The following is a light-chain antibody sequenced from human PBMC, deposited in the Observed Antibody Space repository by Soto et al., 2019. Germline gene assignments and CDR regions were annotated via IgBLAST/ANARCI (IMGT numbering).Light chain of an antibody. Sequence: EIVLTQSPGTLTLSPGERATLSCRASQTVDSGFLAWYQQRAGQAPRLLIFGATSRATGIPERFRGSGSGTDFTLTISRLDPEDFALYYCQQYGNSPYTFGQGTALEI. J-gene: IGKJ2*01. CDR1: QTVDSGF. CDR2: GAT. CDR3: QQYGNSPYT. V-gene: IGKV3-20*01.